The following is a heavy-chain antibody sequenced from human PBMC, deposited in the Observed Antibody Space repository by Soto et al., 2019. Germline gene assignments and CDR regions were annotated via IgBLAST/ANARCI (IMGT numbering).Heavy chain of an antibody. D-gene: IGHD3-16*01. CDR3: ARSLVTTFSDYFDP. Sequence: QVQLVQSGAEVKKPRASVRVSCKASGYTFTTFSIHWVRQAPGQRLEWMGWINAGNGNTKYSQKFQGRVTITRDTSASTAYMELSSLRSEDTAIYYCARSLVTTFSDYFDPWGPGTLVTGSS. V-gene: IGHV1-3*01. J-gene: IGHJ5*02. CDR1: GYTFTTFS. CDR2: INAGNGNT.